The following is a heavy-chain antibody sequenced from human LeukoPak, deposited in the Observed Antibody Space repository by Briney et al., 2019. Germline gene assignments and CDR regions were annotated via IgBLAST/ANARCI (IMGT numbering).Heavy chain of an antibody. J-gene: IGHJ4*02. CDR2: INSDGTST. Sequence: GGSLRLSCAASGFTVSNFWMHWVRQAPGQGLVWVSRINSDGTSTNYADSVKGRFTISRDNSKNTLYLQMNSLRAEDTAVYYCARDLNWGPYYFDYWGQGTLVTVSS. CDR1: GFTVSNFW. D-gene: IGHD7-27*01. CDR3: ARDLNWGPYYFDY. V-gene: IGHV3-74*01.